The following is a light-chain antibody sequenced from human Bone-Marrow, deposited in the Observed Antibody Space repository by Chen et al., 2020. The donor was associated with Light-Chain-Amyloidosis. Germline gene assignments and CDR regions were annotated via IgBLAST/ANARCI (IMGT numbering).Light chain of an antibody. CDR2: DDS. Sequence: SYVLTQPSSVSVAPGQTATIACGGNNIGSTSVPWYQQTPGQAPLLVVYDDSDRPSGLPERWSGSNSGNTATLTIRRVEAGDEADYYGQVWDRSSERPVFGGGTKLTVL. CDR1: NIGSTS. CDR3: QVWDRSSERPV. V-gene: IGLV3-21*02. J-gene: IGLJ3*02.